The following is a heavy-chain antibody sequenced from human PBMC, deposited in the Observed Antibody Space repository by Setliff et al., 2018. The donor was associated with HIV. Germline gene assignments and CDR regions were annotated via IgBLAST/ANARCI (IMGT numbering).Heavy chain of an antibody. J-gene: IGHJ4*02. Sequence: GASVKVSCKASGYTLSEYYMHWVQQAPGKGLEWMGRIDPEDGETLYAEKFRGRVTMTADMSTNTAYLELGSQRSEDTAVYYCATFLFRDSTDPYYRPPGDFPLYYFDYWAQGTLVTVSS. CDR1: GYTLSEYY. CDR3: ATFLFRDSTDPYYRPPGDFPLYYFDY. D-gene: IGHD3-10*01. CDR2: IDPEDGET. V-gene: IGHV1-69-2*01.